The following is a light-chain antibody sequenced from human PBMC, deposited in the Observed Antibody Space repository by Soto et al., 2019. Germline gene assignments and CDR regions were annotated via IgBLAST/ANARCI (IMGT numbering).Light chain of an antibody. CDR3: QHRFNWPWT. CDR1: QSVIRY. CDR2: DAS. V-gene: IGKV3-11*01. Sequence: EIVLTQSPATLSLSPGERATLSCRASQSVIRYLAWYQQRPGQAPRLLIYDASYRATGIPARFSGSGSGTNLTITILRPEAEDFAGYYCQHRFNWPWTFGQGTKVEIK. J-gene: IGKJ1*01.